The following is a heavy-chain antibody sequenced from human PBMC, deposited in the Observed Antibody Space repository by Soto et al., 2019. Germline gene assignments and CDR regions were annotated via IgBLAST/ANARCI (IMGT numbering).Heavy chain of an antibody. CDR3: ARGVFGVVILSYGMDV. V-gene: IGHV1-69*01. CDR1: GGTFSSYA. CDR2: IIPIFGTA. Sequence: QVQLVQSGAEVKKPGSSVKVSCKASGGTFSSYAISWVRQAPGQGLEWMGGIIPIFGTANYAQKFQGRVTITADESTSTAYMELSSLRSEDTGVYYCARGVFGVVILSYGMDVWGQGTTVTVSS. J-gene: IGHJ6*02. D-gene: IGHD3-3*01.